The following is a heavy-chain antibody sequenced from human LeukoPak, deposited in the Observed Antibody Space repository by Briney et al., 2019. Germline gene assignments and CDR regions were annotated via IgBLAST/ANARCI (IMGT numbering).Heavy chain of an antibody. CDR3: ARAPEYYYMDV. CDR2: INHSGST. CDR1: GGSFSGYY. V-gene: IGHV4-34*01. Sequence: SETLSLTCAVYGGSFSGYYWSWIRQPPGKGLEWIGEINHSGSTNYNPSLKSRVTISVDTSKNQFSLKLSSVTAADTAVYYCARAPEYYYMDVWGKGTTVTVSS. J-gene: IGHJ6*03.